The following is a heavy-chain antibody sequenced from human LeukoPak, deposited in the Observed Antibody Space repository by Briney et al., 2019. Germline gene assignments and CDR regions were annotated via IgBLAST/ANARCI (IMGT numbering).Heavy chain of an antibody. V-gene: IGHV3-30*02. CDR2: IRYDGSNK. J-gene: IGHJ4*02. CDR1: GFTFSSYG. Sequence: PGGSLRLSCAASGFTFSSYGMHWVRQAPGKGLEWVAFIRYDGSNKYYADSVKGQFTISRDNSKNTLYLQMNSLRAEDTAVYYCAKDNLLWFGELSLFFWDWGQGTLVTVSS. D-gene: IGHD3-10*01. CDR3: AKDNLLWFGELSLFFWD.